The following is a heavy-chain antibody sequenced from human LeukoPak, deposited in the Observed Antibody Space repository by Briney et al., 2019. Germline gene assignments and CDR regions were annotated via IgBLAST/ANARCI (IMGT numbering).Heavy chain of an antibody. D-gene: IGHD3-22*01. CDR2: IYYSGST. V-gene: IGHV4-59*08. CDR3: ARMSITMIVRSDYGMDV. CDR1: GGSISSYY. Sequence: SETLSLTCTVSGGSISSYYWSWIRQPPGKGLEWIGYIYYSGSTNYNPSLKSRVTISVDTSKNQFSLKLSSVTAADTAMYYCARMSITMIVRSDYGMDVWGQGTTVTVSS. J-gene: IGHJ6*02.